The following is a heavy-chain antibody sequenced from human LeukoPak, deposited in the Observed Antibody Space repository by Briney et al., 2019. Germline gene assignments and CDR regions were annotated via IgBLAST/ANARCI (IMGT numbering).Heavy chain of an antibody. CDR3: AELGITMIGGV. CDR1: GFTFRRYS. Sequence: PGGSLRLSCAASGFTFRRYSMSWVRQAPGKGLEWVANIKQDGSEIYYVDSVKGRFTISRDNAKNSLYLQMNSLRAEDTAVYYCAELGITMIGGVWGKGTTVTISS. V-gene: IGHV3-7*01. J-gene: IGHJ6*04. D-gene: IGHD3-10*02. CDR2: IKQDGSEI.